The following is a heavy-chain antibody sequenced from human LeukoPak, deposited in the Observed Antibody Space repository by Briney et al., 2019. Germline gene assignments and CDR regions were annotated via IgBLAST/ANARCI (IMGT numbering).Heavy chain of an antibody. CDR2: ISGSGGST. V-gene: IGHV3-23*01. CDR1: GFTFSSYG. J-gene: IGHJ6*03. CDR3: AKDYGDYDYYYYYMDV. D-gene: IGHD4-17*01. Sequence: PGGSLRLSCAASGFTFSSYGMSWVRQAPGKGLEWVSAISGSGGSTYYADSVKGRFTISRDNSKNTLYLQMNSLRAEDTAVYYCAKDYGDYDYYYYYMDVWGKGTTVTISS.